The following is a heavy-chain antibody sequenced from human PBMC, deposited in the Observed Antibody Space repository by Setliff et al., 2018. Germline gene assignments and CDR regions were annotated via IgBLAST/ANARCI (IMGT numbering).Heavy chain of an antibody. D-gene: IGHD3-22*01. J-gene: IGHJ5*02. CDR3: ARINFYDATAYYYAPHH. CDR1: GYTLSRHY. CDR2: INPGGGSA. Sequence: GASVKVSCKATGYTLSRHYMHWARQAPGQGLEWMGIINPGGGSASIVQKLQGRVTMTTDTSTSTAYMELRSLRSDDTAMYYCARINFYDATAYYYAPHHWGQGTLVTVSS. V-gene: IGHV1-46*01.